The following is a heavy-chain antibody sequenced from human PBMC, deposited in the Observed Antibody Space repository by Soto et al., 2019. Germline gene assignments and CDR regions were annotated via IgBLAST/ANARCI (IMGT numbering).Heavy chain of an antibody. D-gene: IGHD6-19*01. CDR2: IHHSGST. CDR1: SASIITEQR. J-gene: IGHJ4*02. CDR3: ARSFGWYAIDH. Sequence: QRQLQESGPGLVKPSETLSLTCAVSSASIITEQRWTWVRQPPGKGLEWIGEIHHSGSTNNNPSLRSRVTISVDKSKNHFSLNLNSVTAADTALYYCARSFGWYAIDHWGQGTLVIVSS. V-gene: IGHV4-4*02.